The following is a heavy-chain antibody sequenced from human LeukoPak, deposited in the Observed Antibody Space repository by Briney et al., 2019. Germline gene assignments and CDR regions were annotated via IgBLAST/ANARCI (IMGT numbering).Heavy chain of an antibody. CDR2: FDPEDGET. Sequence: ASVKVSCTVSGYTLTELSMHWVRQAPGKGLEWMGGFDPEDGETIYAQKFQGRVTMTEDTSTDTAYMELSSLRSEDTAVYYCATDLGGSGSYYSPLGYWGQGTLDTVSS. V-gene: IGHV1-24*01. CDR1: GYTLTELS. J-gene: IGHJ4*02. CDR3: ATDLGGSGSYYSPLGY. D-gene: IGHD3-10*01.